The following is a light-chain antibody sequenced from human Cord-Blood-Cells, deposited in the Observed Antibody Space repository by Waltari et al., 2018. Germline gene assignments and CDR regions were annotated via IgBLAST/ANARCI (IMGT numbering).Light chain of an antibody. CDR3: MQALQTPIT. J-gene: IGKJ5*01. V-gene: IGKV2-28*01. CDR2: LGS. CDR1: QSLLHRTGYNY. Sequence: DIVMTQSPLSLPVTPGEPASISCRSSQSLLHRTGYNYLDWYLQKPGQSQQLRIYLGSNPDARVRDRFSGSGAGTDFTLKISRGQAEDVGVYDCMQALQTPITFGQGTRLVIK.